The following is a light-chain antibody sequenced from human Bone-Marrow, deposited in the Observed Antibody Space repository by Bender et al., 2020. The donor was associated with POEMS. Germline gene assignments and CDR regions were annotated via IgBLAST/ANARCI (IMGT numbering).Light chain of an antibody. Sequence: QSVVTQPPSLSEAPRQRVTISCSGSSSNIGNHGVNWYQQLPGEAPKLLIYYDDLLTPGVSDRFSASKSGTSASLAISELQSEDEALYYGSAWDDSLSGWVFGGGIKLTVL. CDR3: SAWDDSLSGWV. CDR2: YDD. CDR1: SSNIGNHG. V-gene: IGLV1-36*01. J-gene: IGLJ3*02.